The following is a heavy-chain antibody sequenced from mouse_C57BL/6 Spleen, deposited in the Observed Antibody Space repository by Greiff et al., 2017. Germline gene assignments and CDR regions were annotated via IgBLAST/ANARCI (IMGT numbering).Heavy chain of an antibody. CDR3: AREGPYYGNYFDY. CDR2: IWTVGGT. V-gene: IGHV2-9-1*01. Sequence: VQRVESGPGLVAPSQSLSITCTVSGFSLTSYAISWVRQPPGKGLEWLGVIWTVGGTNYNSALKSRLRISKDNSKSQVFLKMNSLQNDDTARYYCAREGPYYGNYFDYWGQGTTLTVSS. CDR1: GFSLTSYA. D-gene: IGHD1-1*02. J-gene: IGHJ2*01.